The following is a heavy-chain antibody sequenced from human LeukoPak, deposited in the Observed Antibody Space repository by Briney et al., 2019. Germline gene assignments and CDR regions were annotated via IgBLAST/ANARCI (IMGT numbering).Heavy chain of an antibody. CDR3: ARGQECSSTSCYFFVDNYYMDV. CDR1: GYTFTSYG. Sequence: GASVKVSCKASGYTFTSYGISWVRQAPGQGLEWMGWISAYNGNTNYAQKLQGRVTMTTDTSTSTAYMELRSLRSDDTAVYYCARGQECSSTSCYFFVDNYYMDVWGKGTTVTISS. CDR2: ISAYNGNT. V-gene: IGHV1-18*01. D-gene: IGHD2-2*01. J-gene: IGHJ6*03.